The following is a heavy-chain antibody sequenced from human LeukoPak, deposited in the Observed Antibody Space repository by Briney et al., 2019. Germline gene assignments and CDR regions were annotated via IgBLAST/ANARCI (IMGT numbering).Heavy chain of an antibody. V-gene: IGHV1-69*06. D-gene: IGHD3-10*01. J-gene: IGHJ6*02. CDR1: GGTFISYA. CDR2: IIPIFGTA. Sequence: SVKVSCKASGGTFISYAISWVRQAPGQGLEWMGGIIPIFGTANYAQKFQGRVTITADKSTSTAYMELSSLRSEDTAVYYCARAVPYYYGSGSYHYGMDVWGQGTTVTVSS. CDR3: ARAVPYYYGSGSYHYGMDV.